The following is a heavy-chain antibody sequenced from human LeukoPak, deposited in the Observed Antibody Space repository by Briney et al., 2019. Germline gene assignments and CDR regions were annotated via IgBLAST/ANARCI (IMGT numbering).Heavy chain of an antibody. Sequence: ASVKVSCKASGYTFTSYAMNWVRQAPGQGLEWMGWINTNTGNPTYAQGFTGRFVFSLDTSVSTAYLQISSLKAEDTAVYYCARDTGFSMLRGILFWGQGTLVTVSS. CDR3: ARDTGFSMLRGILF. CDR2: INTNTGNP. CDR1: GYTFTSYA. D-gene: IGHD3-10*01. J-gene: IGHJ4*02. V-gene: IGHV7-4-1*02.